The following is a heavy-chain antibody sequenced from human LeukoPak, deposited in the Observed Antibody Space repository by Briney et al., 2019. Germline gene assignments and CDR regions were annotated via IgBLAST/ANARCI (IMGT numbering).Heavy chain of an antibody. CDR1: GGSISSSSYY. CDR2: IYYSGST. CDR3: ARHQRGSSWYWFDP. V-gene: IGHV4-39*01. J-gene: IGHJ5*02. Sequence: PSETLSLTCTVSGGSISSSSYYWGWIRQPPGKGLEWIGSIYYSGSTYYNPSLKSRVTISVDTSKNQFSLKLSSVTAADTAVYYCARHQRGSSWYWFDPWGQGTLVTVSS. D-gene: IGHD6-13*01.